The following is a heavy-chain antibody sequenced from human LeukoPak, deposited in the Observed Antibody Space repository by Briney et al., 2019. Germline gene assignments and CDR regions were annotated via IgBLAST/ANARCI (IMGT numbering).Heavy chain of an antibody. J-gene: IGHJ4*01. CDR1: GFTSSSYA. CDR3: ARDGRELWFGEFKSYYFYY. V-gene: IGHV3-30-3*01. Sequence: GGSLRLSCAASGFTSSSYAMHWVSQAPGKGLEWVAVISYDGSNKYYADSVKGRFTISRDNSKNTLYLQMNSLRAEDTAVYYCARDGRELWFGEFKSYYFYYWGQGTLVTVSS. D-gene: IGHD3-10*01. CDR2: ISYDGSNK.